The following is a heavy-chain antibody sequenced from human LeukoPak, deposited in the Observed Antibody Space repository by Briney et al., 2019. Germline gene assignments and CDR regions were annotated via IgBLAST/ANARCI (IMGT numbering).Heavy chain of an antibody. CDR3: ARGGARYYYMDV. V-gene: IGHV4-59*01. CDR2: IYYSGST. Sequence: MSSETLSLTCTVSGGSISSYYWSWIRQPPGKGLEWIGYIYYSGSTNYNPSLKSRVTISVDTSKNQFSLKLSSVTAADTAVYYCARGGARYYYMDVWGKGTTVTVSS. CDR1: GGSISSYY. J-gene: IGHJ6*03.